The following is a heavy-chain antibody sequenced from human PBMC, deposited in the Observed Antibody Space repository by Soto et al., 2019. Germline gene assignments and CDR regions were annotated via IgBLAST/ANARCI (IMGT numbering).Heavy chain of an antibody. CDR2: IRRDGNEE. D-gene: IGHD2-15*01. Sequence: EVQLVESGGGLVQPGGSLRLSCAASGFSFSDHWMSWARQAPGKGLEWVANIRRDGNEEFYVDSVEGRFTISRDNGNNALFLQMSSLRPEDTAVYYCTRGYCPGGSCYYEYYMDYWGQGTLVTVSS. J-gene: IGHJ4*02. V-gene: IGHV3-7*03. CDR1: GFSFSDHW. CDR3: TRGYCPGGSCYYEYYMDY.